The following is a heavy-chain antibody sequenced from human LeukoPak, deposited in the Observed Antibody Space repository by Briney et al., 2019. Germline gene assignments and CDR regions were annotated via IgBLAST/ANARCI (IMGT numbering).Heavy chain of an antibody. CDR1: GYTLTGYY. J-gene: IGHJ4*02. CDR2: INPNSGGT. Sequence: GASVKVSCKASGYTLTGYYMHWVRQAPGQGLEWMGWINPNSGGTNYAQKFQGRVTMTRDTSISTAYMELSRLRSDDTAVYYCARGASLTYYYDTGDYYVFDYWGQGTLVTVSS. V-gene: IGHV1-2*02. CDR3: ARGASLTYYYDTGDYYVFDY. D-gene: IGHD3-22*01.